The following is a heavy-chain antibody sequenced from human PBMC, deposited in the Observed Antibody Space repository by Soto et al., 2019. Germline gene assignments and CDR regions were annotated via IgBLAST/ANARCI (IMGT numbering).Heavy chain of an antibody. J-gene: IGHJ5*02. CDR3: TSAPQMALTEEMSSS. V-gene: IGHV3-15*07. D-gene: IGHD2-21*02. Sequence: EVQLVESGGGLVKPGGSLRLGCEVSGFTVGSAWMNWVRQAPGKGLVWVGRITSKVDGGTTDYAEPVKGRFTISIDDSKNTLYLQMDSLKTEDTALYYCTSAPQMALTEEMSSSWGQVTLVTVSS. CDR1: GFTVGSAW. CDR2: ITSKVDGGTT.